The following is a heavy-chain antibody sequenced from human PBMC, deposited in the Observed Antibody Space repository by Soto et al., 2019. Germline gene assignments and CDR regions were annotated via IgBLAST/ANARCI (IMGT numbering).Heavy chain of an antibody. V-gene: IGHV1-69*01. Sequence: QVQLVQSGAEVKKPGSSLKVSCKASGGTFSSYAISWVRQAPGQGLEWMGGIIPIFGTANYAQKCQGRVPIAADDSTSRAYMERSSLRSVAPAVYYGARGQYSRWSRAFHICGQATMDTDSS. CDR1: GGTFSSYA. CDR3: ARGQYSRWSRAFHI. D-gene: IGHD6-6*01. J-gene: IGHJ3*02. CDR2: IIPIFGTA.